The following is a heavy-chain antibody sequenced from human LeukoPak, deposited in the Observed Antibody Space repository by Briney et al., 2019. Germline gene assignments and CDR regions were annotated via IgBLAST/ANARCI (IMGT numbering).Heavy chain of an antibody. Sequence: SETLSLTCTVSGGSVTSGSYYWSWIRQPPGKELEWIGYISYRGNTNYNPSLKSRVTISVDTSKNQFSLKLSSVTAADTAVYYCARGGNYGDYDGYFDYWGQGTLVTVSS. J-gene: IGHJ4*02. D-gene: IGHD4-17*01. CDR1: GGSVTSGSYY. V-gene: IGHV4-61*01. CDR3: ARGGNYGDYDGYFDY. CDR2: ISYRGNT.